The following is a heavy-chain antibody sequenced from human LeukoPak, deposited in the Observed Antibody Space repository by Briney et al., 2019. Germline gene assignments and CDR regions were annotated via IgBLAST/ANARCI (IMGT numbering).Heavy chain of an antibody. CDR1: GGSISGYY. V-gene: IGHV4-34*01. CDR2: INHSGRT. J-gene: IGHJ5*01. CDR3: ARGQGSNNWFYY. D-gene: IGHD2-15*01. Sequence: SETLSLTCAVYGGSISGYYWSWIRQPPGKGLEWIGEINHSGRTNYNPSLKSRVTISIDTSKNQFSLQLISATAADTAFYYFARGQGSNNWFYYWGQGVVVTVSS.